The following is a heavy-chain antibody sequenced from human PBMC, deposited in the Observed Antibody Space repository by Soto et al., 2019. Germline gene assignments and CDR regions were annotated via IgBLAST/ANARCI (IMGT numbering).Heavy chain of an antibody. Sequence: GSLRLSCAASGFTFSSYGMHWVRQAPGKGLEWVAVIWYDGSNKYYADSVKGRFTISRDNSKNTLYLQMNSLRAEDTDVYYCGRARDFRPYYYDNKGYYPLKYWGQGTLFTPSS. J-gene: IGHJ4*02. CDR2: IWYDGSNK. CDR3: GRARDFRPYYYDNKGYYPLKY. D-gene: IGHD3-22*01. CDR1: GFTFSSYG. V-gene: IGHV3-33*01.